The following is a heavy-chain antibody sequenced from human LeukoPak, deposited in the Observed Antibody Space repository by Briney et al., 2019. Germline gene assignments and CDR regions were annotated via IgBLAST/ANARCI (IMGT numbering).Heavy chain of an antibody. CDR3: ARDNGARYYDSSGYGYYYMDV. D-gene: IGHD3-22*01. CDR1: GGSISSYY. V-gene: IGHV4-59*12. Sequence: PSETLSLTCTVSGGSISSYYWSWIRQPPGKGLEWIGYIYYSGSTNYNPSLKSRVTISVDTSKNQFSLKLSSVTAADTAVYYCARDNGARYYDSSGYGYYYMDVWGKGTTVTISS. J-gene: IGHJ6*03. CDR2: IYYSGST.